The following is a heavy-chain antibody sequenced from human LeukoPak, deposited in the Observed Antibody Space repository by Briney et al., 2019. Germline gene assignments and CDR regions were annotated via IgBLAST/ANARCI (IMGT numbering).Heavy chain of an antibody. CDR3: ARAVPHIVVVPAATQWSFDP. J-gene: IGHJ5*02. CDR2: INPNSGGT. Sequence: ASVKVSCKASGCTFTGYYMHWVRQAPGQGLEWMGWINPNSGGTNYAQKFQGWVTMTRDTSISTAYMELSRLRSDDTAVYYCARAVPHIVVVPAATQWSFDPWGQGTLVTVSS. V-gene: IGHV1-2*04. CDR1: GCTFTGYY. D-gene: IGHD2-2*01.